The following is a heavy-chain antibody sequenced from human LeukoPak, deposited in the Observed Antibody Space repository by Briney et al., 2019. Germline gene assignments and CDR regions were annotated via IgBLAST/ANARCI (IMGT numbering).Heavy chain of an antibody. Sequence: GGSLRLSCAASRFTFSDYYMSWIHQAPGKGLEWVSYISSSGSTIYYADSVKGRFTISRDNAKNSLYLQMNSLRAEDTAVYYCARVIFYDSSGYYDYWGQGTLVTVSS. CDR2: ISSSGSTI. CDR1: RFTFSDYY. D-gene: IGHD3-22*01. V-gene: IGHV3-11*01. CDR3: ARVIFYDSSGYYDY. J-gene: IGHJ4*02.